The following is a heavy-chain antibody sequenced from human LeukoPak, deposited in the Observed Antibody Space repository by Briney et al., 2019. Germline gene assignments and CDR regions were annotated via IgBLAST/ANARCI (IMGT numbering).Heavy chain of an antibody. D-gene: IGHD1-26*01. CDR3: ARTQWGAFDI. CDR2: IYPSDSDT. J-gene: IGHJ3*02. CDR1: GYTFTNSW. V-gene: IGHV5-51*01. Sequence: GESLKISCKGSGYTFTNSWIAWVRQMPGKGLEWMGIIYPSDSDTRYSPSFQGQVTISADKSTSTAYLQWSSLKASDTAIYYCARTQWGAFDIWGQGTVVTVSS.